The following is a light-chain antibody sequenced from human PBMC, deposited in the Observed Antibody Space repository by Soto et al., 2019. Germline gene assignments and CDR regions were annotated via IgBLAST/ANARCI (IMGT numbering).Light chain of an antibody. J-gene: IGKJ1*01. CDR3: QQYFDWPRWT. CDR2: AVS. CDR1: QGVAGN. Sequence: EIVLTQSPATLSLSPGERATLSCRASQGVAGNLAWYQQKPGQAPRLLIYAVSTRAAGIPARFSGSGSETEFTLTISSLQSDDFAVYYCQQYFDWPRWTFGQGTKVDI. V-gene: IGKV3D-15*01.